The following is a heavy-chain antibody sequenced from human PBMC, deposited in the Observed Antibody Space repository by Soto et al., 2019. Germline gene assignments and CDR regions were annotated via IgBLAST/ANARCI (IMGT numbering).Heavy chain of an antibody. CDR2: INPSGGST. D-gene: IGHD3-3*01. CDR3: ARVGYYDFWXGYRGQTFYYYYYGMDV. CDR1: GYTFTSYY. Sequence: ASVKVSCKASGYTFTSYYMHWVRQAPGQGLEWMGIINPSGGSTSYAQKFQGRVTMTRDTSTSTVYMELSSLRSEDTAVYYCARVGYYDFWXGYRGQTFYYYYYGMDVWGQGTTVTVSS. V-gene: IGHV1-46*01. J-gene: IGHJ6*02.